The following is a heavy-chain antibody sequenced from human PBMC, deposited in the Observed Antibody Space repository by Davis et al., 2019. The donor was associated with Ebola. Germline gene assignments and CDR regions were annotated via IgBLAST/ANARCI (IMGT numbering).Heavy chain of an antibody. V-gene: IGHV3-7*01. Sequence: GESLKISCAASGFTFSNYWMSWVRQAPGKGSEWVANIKQDGSAKYYVDSVKGRFTISRDNAKNSLYLQMNSLRVEDTAVYYCARDSVYVYYYYMDVWGKGTTVTVSS. J-gene: IGHJ6*03. CDR1: GFTFSNYW. CDR3: ARDSVYVYYYYMDV. D-gene: IGHD1-14*01. CDR2: IKQDGSAK.